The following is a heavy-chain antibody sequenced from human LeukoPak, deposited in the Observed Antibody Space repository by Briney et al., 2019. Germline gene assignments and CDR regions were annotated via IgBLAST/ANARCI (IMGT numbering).Heavy chain of an antibody. Sequence: GASVKVSCKASGYTFTSYYMHWVRQAPGQGLEWMGIINPSGGSTSYAQKFQGRVTMTRDMSTSTVYMELSSLRSEDTAVYYCARHYYGSGSNNWFDPWGQGTLVTVSS. CDR3: ARHYYGSGSNNWFDP. CDR2: INPSGGST. D-gene: IGHD3-10*01. J-gene: IGHJ5*02. V-gene: IGHV1-46*01. CDR1: GYTFTSYY.